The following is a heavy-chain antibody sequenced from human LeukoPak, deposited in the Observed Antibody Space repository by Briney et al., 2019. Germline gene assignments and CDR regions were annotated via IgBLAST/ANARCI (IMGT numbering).Heavy chain of an antibody. V-gene: IGHV4-4*07. CDR3: ARDKVVVAASAKYYFDY. Sequence: PSETLSLTCIVSGAPVNNHHWGWIRQPAGKGLEWIGRITASGSTNYTPSLRSRVTISVDKYKNQLFLRLASVTAADTAVYYCARDKVVVAASAKYYFDYWGQGTLVAVSS. J-gene: IGHJ4*02. CDR2: ITASGST. D-gene: IGHD2-15*01. CDR1: GAPVNNHH.